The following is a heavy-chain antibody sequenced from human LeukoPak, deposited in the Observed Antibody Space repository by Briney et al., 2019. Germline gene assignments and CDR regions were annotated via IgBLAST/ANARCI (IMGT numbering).Heavy chain of an antibody. CDR3: ARDYYDTSGLDY. D-gene: IGHD3-22*01. CDR1: GYTFTSYG. V-gene: IGHV1-18*01. Sequence: ASVKVSCKASGYTFTSYGTSWVRQAPGQGLEWMGWINAYNGNTNYAQKFQGRVTMTTDTSTSTAYMELRSLRSDDTAVYYCARDYYDTSGLDYWGQGTLVTASS. CDR2: INAYNGNT. J-gene: IGHJ4*02.